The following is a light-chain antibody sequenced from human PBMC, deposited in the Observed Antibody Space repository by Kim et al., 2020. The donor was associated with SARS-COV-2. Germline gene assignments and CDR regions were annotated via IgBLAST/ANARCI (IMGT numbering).Light chain of an antibody. J-gene: IGLJ3*02. Sequence: PGKTASFTCEGNNIGIKSVRWYQQRPGQAPVLVMHDDSDRPSGIPERFSGSNSGNTATLTISRVEAEDEADYFCQVWDSTSDYVVFGGGTRLTVL. CDR1: NIGIKS. CDR2: DDS. CDR3: QVWDSTSDYVV. V-gene: IGLV3-21*03.